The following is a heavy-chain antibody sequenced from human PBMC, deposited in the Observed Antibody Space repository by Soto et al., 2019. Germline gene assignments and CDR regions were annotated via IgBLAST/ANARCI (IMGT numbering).Heavy chain of an antibody. D-gene: IGHD2-2*03. Sequence: SETLSLTCTVSGGSISSYYWSWIRQPPGKGLEWIGYIYYSGSTNYNPSLKSRVTISVDTSKNQFSLKLSSVTAADTAVYYCARWIFREENWFDPWGQGQWSPSPQ. CDR1: GGSISSYY. CDR2: IYYSGST. CDR3: ARWIFREENWFDP. J-gene: IGHJ5*02. V-gene: IGHV4-59*01.